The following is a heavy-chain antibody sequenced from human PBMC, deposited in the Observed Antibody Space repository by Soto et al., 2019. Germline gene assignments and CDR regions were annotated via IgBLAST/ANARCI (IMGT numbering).Heavy chain of an antibody. CDR2: IYYSGST. Sequence: PSETLSLTCTVSGGSISSYNWSWIRQPPGKGLEWIGYIYYSGSTNYNPSLKSRVTISVDTSKNQFSLKLSSVTAADTAVYYCARGGIAVAGARDAFDIWGQGTMVTVSS. V-gene: IGHV4-59*01. J-gene: IGHJ3*02. CDR3: ARGGIAVAGARDAFDI. CDR1: GGSISSYN. D-gene: IGHD6-19*01.